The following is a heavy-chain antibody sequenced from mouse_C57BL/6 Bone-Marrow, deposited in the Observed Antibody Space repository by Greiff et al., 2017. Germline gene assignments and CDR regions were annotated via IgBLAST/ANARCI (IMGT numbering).Heavy chain of an antibody. CDR2: ISGGGSYT. Sequence: DVQLQESGGGLVKPGGSLKLSCAASGFTFSSYAMSWVRQTPEKRLEWVATISGGGSYTYYPDNVKGRFTISRDNAKNNLYLQMSHLKSEDTAMYYCARARLRYWYFDVWGTGTTVTVSS. V-gene: IGHV5-4*01. CDR1: GFTFSSYA. D-gene: IGHD2-4*01. J-gene: IGHJ1*03. CDR3: ARARLRYWYFDV.